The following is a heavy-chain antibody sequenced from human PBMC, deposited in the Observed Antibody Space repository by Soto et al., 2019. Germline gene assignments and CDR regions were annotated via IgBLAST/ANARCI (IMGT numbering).Heavy chain of an antibody. CDR1: GGSISSYY. CDR2: IYYSGST. V-gene: IGHV4-59*01. CDR3: ARGGGSGSYYLDS. Sequence: QVQLQESRPGLVRSSETLSLTCTVSGGSISSYYWSWIRQPPGKGLESVGYIYYSGSTNYNPSLKSRVTISVDTSKNQFSLKLSSVTAADTAIYYCARGGGSGSYYLDSWGQGTLVTVSS. J-gene: IGHJ4*02. D-gene: IGHD3-10*01.